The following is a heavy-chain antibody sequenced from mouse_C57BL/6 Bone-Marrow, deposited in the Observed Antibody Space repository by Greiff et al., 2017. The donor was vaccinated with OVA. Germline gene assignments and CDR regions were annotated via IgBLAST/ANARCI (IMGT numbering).Heavy chain of an antibody. CDR1: GFNIKDDY. V-gene: IGHV14-4*01. Sequence: EVQLQQSGAELVRPGASVKLSCTASGFNIKDDYMHWVKQRPEQGLEWIGWIDPENGDTKSASKFQGKATITADTSSNTAYLQLSSLTSEDTAVYDYALVWALYCYAMDYGGQGNSVTVTA. CDR3: ALVWALYCYAMDY. D-gene: IGHD2-10*02. J-gene: IGHJ4*01. CDR2: IDPENGDT.